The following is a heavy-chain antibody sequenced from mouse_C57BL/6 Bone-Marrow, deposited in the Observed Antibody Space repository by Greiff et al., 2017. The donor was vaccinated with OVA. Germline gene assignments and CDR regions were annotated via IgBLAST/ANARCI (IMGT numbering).Heavy chain of an antibody. CDR1: GFTFSSYG. D-gene: IGHD2-5*01. CDR3: ARRGAYSSYGAMDY. J-gene: IGHJ4*01. V-gene: IGHV5-6*03. CDR2: ISSGGSYT. Sequence: EVKLVESGEGLVKPGGSLKLSCAASGFTFSSYGMSWVRQTPDKRLEWVATISSGGSYTYYPDSVKGRFTISRNNAKNTLYLQMSSLKSEDTAMYYCARRGAYSSYGAMDYWGQGTSVTVSS.